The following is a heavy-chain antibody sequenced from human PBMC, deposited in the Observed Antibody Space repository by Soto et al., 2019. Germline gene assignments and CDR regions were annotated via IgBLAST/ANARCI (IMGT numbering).Heavy chain of an antibody. J-gene: IGHJ4*02. D-gene: IGHD6-19*01. Sequence: QVQLVESGGGVVQPGRSLRLSCAASGFTFSSYAMHWVRQAPGKGLEWVAVISYDGSNKYYADSVKGRFTISRDNSKNTLYLQMNSLRAEDTAVYYCARGCGGVAVAGTANWGQGTLVTVSS. CDR2: ISYDGSNK. V-gene: IGHV3-30-3*01. CDR1: GFTFSSYA. CDR3: ARGCGGVAVAGTAN.